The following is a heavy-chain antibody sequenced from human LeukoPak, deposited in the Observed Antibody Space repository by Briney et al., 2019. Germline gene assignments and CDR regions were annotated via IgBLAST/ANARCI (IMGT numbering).Heavy chain of an antibody. CDR1: GFSFSTHA. CDR2: IYYSGGNT. Sequence: GSLRLSCAASGFSFSTHAMSWVRQAPGKGLEWVSTIYYSGGNTYSAASVKGRFTISRDNAKNMLYLQMNSLRAEDTAIYYCSKDQGQAVVPRRFDYWGQGTLVTVSS. V-gene: IGHV3-23*01. CDR3: SKDQGQAVVPRRFDY. D-gene: IGHD4-23*01. J-gene: IGHJ4*02.